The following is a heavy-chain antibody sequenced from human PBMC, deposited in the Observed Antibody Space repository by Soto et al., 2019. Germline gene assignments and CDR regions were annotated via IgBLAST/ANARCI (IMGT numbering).Heavy chain of an antibody. J-gene: IGHJ6*02. CDR2: IYSGGST. V-gene: IGHV3-53*01. CDR1: GFTVSSNY. D-gene: IGHD5-18*01. CDR3: AREVESYGLGMDV. Sequence: EVQLVESGGGLIQPGGSLRLSCAASGFTVSSNYMSWVRQAPGKGLEWVSVIYSGGSTYYADSVKGRFTITRDNSKNTLYLQMNSPRVEDTAVYYCAREVESYGLGMDVWGQGTTVTVSS.